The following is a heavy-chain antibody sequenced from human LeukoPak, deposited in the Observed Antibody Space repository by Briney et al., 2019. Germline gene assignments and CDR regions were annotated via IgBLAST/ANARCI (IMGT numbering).Heavy chain of an antibody. V-gene: IGHV3-11*01. D-gene: IGHD4-17*01. CDR1: GFTFSDYY. CDR3: ARDRTTVTTLSWFDP. Sequence: GGSLRLSCAASGFTFSDYYMSWIRQAPGEGLEWVSYISSSGSTIYYADSVKGRFTISRDNAKNSLYLQMNSLRAEDTAVYYCARDRTTVTTLSWFDPWGQGTLVTVSS. J-gene: IGHJ5*02. CDR2: ISSSGSTI.